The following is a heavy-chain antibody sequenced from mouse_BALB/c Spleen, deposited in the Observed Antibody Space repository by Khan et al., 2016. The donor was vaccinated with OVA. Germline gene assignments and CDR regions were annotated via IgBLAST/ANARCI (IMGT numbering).Heavy chain of an antibody. V-gene: IGHV1-55*01. CDR3: ARRNYYGTVLFDY. CDR2: IYPGSGST. D-gene: IGHD1-1*01. J-gene: IGHJ2*01. CDR1: GYNFTSYW. Sequence: VQLQQSGAELVKPGTSVKLSCKASGYNFTSYWINWVKLRPGQGLEWIGDIYPGSGSTKYNEKFKSKATLTVDTSSSTAYIQLISLASEESALYYCARRNYYGTVLFDYWGQGTTLTVSS.